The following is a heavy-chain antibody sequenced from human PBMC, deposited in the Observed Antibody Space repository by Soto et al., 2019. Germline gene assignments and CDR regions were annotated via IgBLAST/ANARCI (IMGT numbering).Heavy chain of an antibody. J-gene: IGHJ4*02. Sequence: LRLSCAASGFTFSSYGMHWVRQAPGKGLEWVAVISYDGSNKYYADSVKGRFTISRDNSKNTLYLQMNSLRAEDTAVYYCANAYCGGDCYHPHFDYWGQGTLVTSPQ. CDR3: ANAYCGGDCYHPHFDY. CDR2: ISYDGSNK. V-gene: IGHV3-30*18. D-gene: IGHD2-21*02. CDR1: GFTFSSYG.